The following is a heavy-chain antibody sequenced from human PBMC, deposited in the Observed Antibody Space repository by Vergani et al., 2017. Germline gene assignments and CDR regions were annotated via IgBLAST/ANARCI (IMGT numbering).Heavy chain of an antibody. D-gene: IGHD3-10*01. V-gene: IGHV4-59*01. CDR1: GGSISSYY. CDR3: ARAGGCGELGSYVDY. CDR2: IDYSGST. Sequence: QLQLQESGPGLVKPSETLSLTCTVSGGSISSYYWSWIRQPPGKGLEWIGYIDYSGSTHCNPSLKSRVTISVDTSKNKFSLKLSSVTAADTAVYYCARAGGCGELGSYVDYWGQGTLVTVSS. J-gene: IGHJ4*02.